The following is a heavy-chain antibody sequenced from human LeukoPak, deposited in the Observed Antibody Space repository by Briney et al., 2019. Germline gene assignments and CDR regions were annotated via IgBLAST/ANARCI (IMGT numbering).Heavy chain of an antibody. Sequence: GGSLRLSCAASGFTFSDYYMSWVRQAPGQGLGWISYISIAGYTVDYAASVKGRFTISRDNAKNSLYLQMNSLRAEDTAVYYCACQSNSGWYGYWGQGTLVTVSS. V-gene: IGHV3-11*04. CDR2: ISIAGYTV. D-gene: IGHD6-19*01. CDR1: GFTFSDYY. J-gene: IGHJ4*02. CDR3: ACQSNSGWYGY.